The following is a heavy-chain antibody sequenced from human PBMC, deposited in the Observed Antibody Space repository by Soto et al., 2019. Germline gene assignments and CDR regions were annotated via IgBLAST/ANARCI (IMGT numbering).Heavy chain of an antibody. CDR3: ARGEVIFGVVIYLDY. Sequence: SETLSLICAVSGGSISSSNWWSFFRQPPGKGLEWIGEIYHSGSTNYNPSLKSRVTISVDKSKNQFSLKLSSVTAADTAVYYCARGEVIFGVVIYLDYWGQGTLVTVSS. CDR1: GGSISSSNW. CDR2: IYHSGST. D-gene: IGHD3-3*01. J-gene: IGHJ4*02. V-gene: IGHV4-4*02.